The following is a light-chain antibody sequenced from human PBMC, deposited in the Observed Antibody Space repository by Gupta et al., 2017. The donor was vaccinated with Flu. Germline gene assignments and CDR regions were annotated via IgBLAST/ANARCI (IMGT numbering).Light chain of an antibody. CDR1: QSVSSN. Sequence: GDRATLSCRASQSVSSNLAWYQQKPGQAPRLLIYGASTRATGIPARFSGSGSGTEFTLTISSLQSEDFAVYYCQQYNIWPQTFGQGTKVEIK. CDR2: GAS. V-gene: IGKV3-15*01. J-gene: IGKJ1*01. CDR3: QQYNIWPQT.